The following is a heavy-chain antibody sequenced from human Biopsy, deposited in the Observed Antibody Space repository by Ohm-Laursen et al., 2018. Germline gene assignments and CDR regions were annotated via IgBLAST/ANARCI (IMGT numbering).Heavy chain of an antibody. D-gene: IGHD3-22*01. J-gene: IGHJ2*01. V-gene: IGHV4-59*01. CDR1: GDSISSYY. Sequence: GTLSLTCTASGDSISSYYWSWIRQPPGKGLEWIGYVYYTGSTDYNPSLQSRVTISVDTSKNHFSMRLRSVTPADTAIYYCARDRGFYSDRTVPGYFDLWGRGTLVTVSS. CDR3: ARDRGFYSDRTVPGYFDL. CDR2: VYYTGST.